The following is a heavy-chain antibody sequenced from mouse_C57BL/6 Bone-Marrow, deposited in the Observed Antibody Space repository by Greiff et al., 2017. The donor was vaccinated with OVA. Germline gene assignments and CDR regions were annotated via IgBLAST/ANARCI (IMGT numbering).Heavy chain of an antibody. D-gene: IGHD1-1*01. J-gene: IGHJ2*01. CDR3: ARRGTTESLDY. CDR1: GYTFTSYW. CDR2: IDPSDSYT. Sequence: QVQLQQPGAELVMPGASVKLSCKASGYTFTSYWMHWVKQRPGQGLEWIGEIDPSDSYTTYNQKFKGKSTLTVDKSSSTAYMQLSSLTSEDSAVYYCARRGTTESLDYWGQGTTLTVSS. V-gene: IGHV1-69*01.